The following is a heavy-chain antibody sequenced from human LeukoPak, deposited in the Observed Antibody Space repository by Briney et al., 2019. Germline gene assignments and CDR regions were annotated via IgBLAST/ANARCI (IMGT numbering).Heavy chain of an antibody. CDR1: GYTFTSYG. CDR3: AREVPVVVSRGYFDY. CDR2: ISAYNADT. Sequence: ASVKVSCKASGYTFTSYGISWVRQAPGQGLEWLGWISAYNADTNYAQKFQGRVTMTTDTSTTTAYMELRSLRSDDMAVYYCAREVPVVVSRGYFDYWGQGTLVTVSS. D-gene: IGHD3-22*01. V-gene: IGHV1-18*03. J-gene: IGHJ4*02.